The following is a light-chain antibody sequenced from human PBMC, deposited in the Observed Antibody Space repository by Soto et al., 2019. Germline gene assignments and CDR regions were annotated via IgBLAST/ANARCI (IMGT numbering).Light chain of an antibody. J-gene: IGLJ1*01. Sequence: QSVLTQPASVSGSPGQSITIPCTGTSSDVGDYNYVSWYQQHPGKAPKLMIYDVSSRPSGVSNRFSGSKSGNTASLTISGLQAEDEADYYCSSFTSSVTYVFGTGTKVTVL. CDR2: DVS. CDR3: SSFTSSVTYV. CDR1: SSDVGDYNY. V-gene: IGLV2-14*01.